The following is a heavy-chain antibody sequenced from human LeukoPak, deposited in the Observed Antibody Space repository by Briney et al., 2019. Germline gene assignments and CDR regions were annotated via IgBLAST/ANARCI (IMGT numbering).Heavy chain of an antibody. CDR2: INHSGST. Sequence: KPSETLSLTCAVYGGSFSGYYWSWIRRPPGKGLEWIGEINHSGSTNYNPSLKSRVTISVDTSKNQFSLKLSSVTAADTAVYYCARGNDGGSFDYWGQGTLVTVSS. CDR3: ARGNDGGSFDY. CDR1: GGSFSGYY. J-gene: IGHJ4*02. V-gene: IGHV4-34*01. D-gene: IGHD3-16*01.